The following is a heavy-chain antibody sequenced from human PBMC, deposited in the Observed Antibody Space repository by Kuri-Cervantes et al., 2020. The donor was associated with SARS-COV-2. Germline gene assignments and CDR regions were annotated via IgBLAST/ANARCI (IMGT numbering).Heavy chain of an antibody. V-gene: IGHV4-34*01. CDR3: ARGPHYYDTNGQDYPWYFDL. CDR1: GGSFSGYY. D-gene: IGHD3-22*01. J-gene: IGHJ2*01. Sequence: SETLSLTCAVYGGSFSGYYWSWIRQPPGKGLEWIEEINHSGSTNYNPSLKSRVTISVDTSKNQFSLKLSSVTAADTAVYYCARGPHYYDTNGQDYPWYFDLWGRGTLVTVSS. CDR2: INHSGST.